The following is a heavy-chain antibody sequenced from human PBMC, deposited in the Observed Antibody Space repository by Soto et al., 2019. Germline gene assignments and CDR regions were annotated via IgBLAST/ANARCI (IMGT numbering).Heavy chain of an antibody. CDR1: GYTFTSYG. D-gene: IGHD3-22*01. V-gene: IGHV1-18*04. CDR3: ARDRSSGYFEFDY. Sequence: QVQLVQSGAEVKKPGASVKVSCKASGYTFTSYGISWVRQAPGQGLEWMGWISAYNGNTNYAQKFQGRVTITADKSTSTAYMELSSLRSEDTAVYYCARDRSSGYFEFDYWGQGTLVTVSS. J-gene: IGHJ4*02. CDR2: ISAYNGNT.